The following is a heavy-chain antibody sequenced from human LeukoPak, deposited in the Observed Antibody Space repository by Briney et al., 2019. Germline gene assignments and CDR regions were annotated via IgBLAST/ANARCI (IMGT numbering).Heavy chain of an antibody. CDR2: ISGSGGST. Sequence: GGSLRLSCAASGFTFSSYGMHWVRQAPGKGLEWVSAISGSGGSTYYADSVKGRFTISRDNSKNTLYLQMNSLRAEDTAVYYCAKAPGRSTPETFDYWGQGTLVTVSS. CDR3: AKAPGRSTPETFDY. V-gene: IGHV3-23*01. CDR1: GFTFSSYG. D-gene: IGHD2-2*01. J-gene: IGHJ4*02.